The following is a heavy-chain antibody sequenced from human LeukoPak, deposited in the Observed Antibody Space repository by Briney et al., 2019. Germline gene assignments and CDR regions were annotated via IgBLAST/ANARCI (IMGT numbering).Heavy chain of an antibody. D-gene: IGHD1-26*01. J-gene: IGHJ4*02. Sequence: SVKVSCKASGGTFSSYAISWVRQAPGQGLGWMGGIIPIFGTANYAQKFQGRVTITADKSTSTAYMELSSLRSEDTAVYYCARDIGTGGIVLDYWGQGTLVTVSS. V-gene: IGHV1-69*06. CDR3: ARDIGTGGIVLDY. CDR2: IIPIFGTA. CDR1: GGTFSSYA.